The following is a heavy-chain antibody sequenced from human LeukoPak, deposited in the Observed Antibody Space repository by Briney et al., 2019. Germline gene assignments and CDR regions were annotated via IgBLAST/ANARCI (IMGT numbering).Heavy chain of an antibody. J-gene: IGHJ5*02. CDR2: ISAYNGHT. V-gene: IGHV1-18*01. CDR1: GYTLTSYG. D-gene: IGHD3-10*01. CDR3: ARVLWFGELLQANWFDP. Sequence: ASVKVSCKASGYTLTSYGISWVRQAPGQGLEWMGWISAYNGHTNYTQKLQGRVTMTTDTSTSTAYMELRSLRSDDTAVYYCARVLWFGELLQANWFDPWGQGTLVAVSS.